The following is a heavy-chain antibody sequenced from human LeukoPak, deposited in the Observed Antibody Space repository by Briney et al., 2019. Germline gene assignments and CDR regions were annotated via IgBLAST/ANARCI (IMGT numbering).Heavy chain of an antibody. CDR2: VYTSGST. CDR1: GDSISGDY. CDR3: ARGPPYSSGWYRGGNFDY. Sequence: SETLSLTCTVSGDSISGDYWSWIRQPAGKGLEWIGRVYTSGSTSFNPSLKSRVTISVGTSKNQFSLKLSSVTAADTAVYYCARGPPYSSGWYRGGNFDYWGQGTLVTVSS. J-gene: IGHJ4*02. V-gene: IGHV4-4*07. D-gene: IGHD6-19*01.